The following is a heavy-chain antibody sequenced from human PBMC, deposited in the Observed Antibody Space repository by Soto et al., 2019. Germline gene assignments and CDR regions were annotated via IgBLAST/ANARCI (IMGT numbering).Heavy chain of an antibody. CDR3: ARESHDILTGPPWVWYFDL. D-gene: IGHD3-9*01. J-gene: IGHJ2*01. CDR2: INDRGSI. CDR1: GGSFSGYY. Sequence: QVQLQQWGAGPLRPLETLSLTCGVSGGSFSGYYCAWIRQSPGKGLEWIGEINDRGSINYNPSLKSRVSTSVDTSKNHYSLNLRSVTAADTAVYYCARESHDILTGPPWVWYFDLWGRGTLVTVSS. V-gene: IGHV4-34*01.